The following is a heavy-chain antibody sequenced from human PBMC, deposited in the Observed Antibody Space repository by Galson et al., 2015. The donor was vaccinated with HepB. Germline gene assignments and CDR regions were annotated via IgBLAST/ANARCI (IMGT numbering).Heavy chain of an antibody. CDR2: ISEDGSDK. CDR3: ARLQVGVGATDS. V-gene: IGHV3-7*01. Sequence: SLRLSCAASGFTFSSYWMSWVRQAPGKGLEWVANISEDGSDKYYVDSVKGRFTMSRDNAKSSLYLQMDSLRAEDTALYYCARLQVGVGATDSWDQGTQVTASS. CDR1: GFTFSSYW. J-gene: IGHJ4*02. D-gene: IGHD1-26*01.